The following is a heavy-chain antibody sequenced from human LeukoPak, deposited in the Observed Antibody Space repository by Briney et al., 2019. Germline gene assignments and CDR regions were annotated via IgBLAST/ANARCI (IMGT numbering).Heavy chain of an antibody. CDR2: ISSSGGST. CDR1: GFTFSSYA. Sequence: GGSLRLSCAASGFTFSSYAMSWVRQAPGKGLEWVSAISSSGGSTYYADSVKGRFTISRDNSKNTLYLQMNSLRAEDTALYYCATRYASGPIADYWGQGTLVTVSS. D-gene: IGHD3-10*01. V-gene: IGHV3-23*01. CDR3: ATRYASGPIADY. J-gene: IGHJ4*02.